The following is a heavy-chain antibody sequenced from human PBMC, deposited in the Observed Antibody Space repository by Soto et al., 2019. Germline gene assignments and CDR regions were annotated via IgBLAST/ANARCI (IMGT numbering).Heavy chain of an antibody. CDR1: GFTFSSYS. D-gene: IGHD5-18*01. CDR2: ISSSSSYI. CDR3: ARSFSYGYFHYYGMDV. V-gene: IGHV3-21*01. Sequence: GGSLRLSCAASGFTFSSYSMNWVRQAPGKGLEWVSSISSSSSYIYYADSVKGRFTISRDNAKNSLYLQMNSLRAEDTAVYYCARSFSYGYFHYYGMDVWGQGTTVTVSS. J-gene: IGHJ6*02.